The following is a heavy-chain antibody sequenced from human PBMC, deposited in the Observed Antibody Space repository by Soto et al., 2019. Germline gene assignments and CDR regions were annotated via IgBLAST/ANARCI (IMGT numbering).Heavy chain of an antibody. CDR1: GFTFSSYG. J-gene: IGHJ6*02. Sequence: QVQLVESGGGVVQPGRSLRLSCVTSGFTFSSYGMHWVRQAPGKGLEWVAVIWYDGSNKYYGDSVKGRFTISRDQSKNTLFLQMNSLRAEDTAVYYCARDGRSYCPGNSCFDYYGFGVWGQGIPVTVSS. D-gene: IGHD5-12*01. V-gene: IGHV3-33*01. CDR2: IWYDGSNK. CDR3: ARDGRSYCPGNSCFDYYGFGV.